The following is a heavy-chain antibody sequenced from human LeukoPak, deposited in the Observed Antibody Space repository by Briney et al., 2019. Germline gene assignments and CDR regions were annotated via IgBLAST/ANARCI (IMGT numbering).Heavy chain of an antibody. CDR3: ARDSLSIVVVRNAFDI. Sequence: GGSLRLSCAASGFTFSSYSMNWVRQAPGKGLEWVSYISSSSSTIYYADSVKGRFTISRDNAKNSLYLQMNSLRAEDTAVYYCARDSLSIVVVRNAFDIWGQGTMVTVSS. CDR2: ISSSSSTI. V-gene: IGHV3-48*01. CDR1: GFTFSSYS. J-gene: IGHJ3*02. D-gene: IGHD3-22*01.